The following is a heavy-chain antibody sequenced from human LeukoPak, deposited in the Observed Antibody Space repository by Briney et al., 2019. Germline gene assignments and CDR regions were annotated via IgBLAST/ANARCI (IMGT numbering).Heavy chain of an antibody. CDR3: ARGKDGLDWYFDL. J-gene: IGHJ2*01. V-gene: IGHV4-30-4*08. D-gene: IGHD5-24*01. Sequence: SSETLSLTCTVSGGSISSGDYYWSWIRQPPGRGLQWIGYIYYSGSTYYNPSLKSRVTISVDTSKNQFSLKLTSVTAADTAVYYCARGKDGLDWYFDLWGRGTLVTVSS. CDR2: IYYSGST. CDR1: GGSISSGDYY.